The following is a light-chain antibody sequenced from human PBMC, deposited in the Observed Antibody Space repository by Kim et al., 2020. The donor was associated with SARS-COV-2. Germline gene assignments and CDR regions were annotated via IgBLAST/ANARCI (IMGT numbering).Light chain of an antibody. J-gene: IGLJ3*02. CDR3: QTWGTGIDWV. CDR1: SGHSSYA. V-gene: IGLV4-69*01. CDR2: LNSDGSH. Sequence: QPVLTQSPSASASLGASVKLTCTLSSGHSSYAIAWHQQQPEKGPRFLMKLNSDGSHNKGDGIPDRFSGSSSGADRYLTISSLQSEDEADYYYQTWGTGIDWVFGGGTQLTVL.